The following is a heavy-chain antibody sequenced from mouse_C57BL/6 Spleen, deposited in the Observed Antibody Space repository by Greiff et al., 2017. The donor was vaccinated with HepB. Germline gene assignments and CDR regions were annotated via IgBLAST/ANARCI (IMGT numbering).Heavy chain of an antibody. D-gene: IGHD2-1*01. CDR1: GYAFSSYW. V-gene: IGHV1-80*01. CDR2: IYPGDGDT. J-gene: IGHJ3*01. Sequence: VKLMESGAELVKPGASVKISCKASGYAFSSYWMNWVKQRPGKGLEWIGQIYPGDGDTNYNGKFKGKATLTADKSSSTAYMQLSSLTSEDSAVYFCALGAGNGFAYWGQGTLVTVSA. CDR3: ALGAGNGFAY.